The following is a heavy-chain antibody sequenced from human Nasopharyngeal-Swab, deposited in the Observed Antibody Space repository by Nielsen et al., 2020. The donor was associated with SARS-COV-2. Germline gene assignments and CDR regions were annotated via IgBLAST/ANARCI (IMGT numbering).Heavy chain of an antibody. J-gene: IGHJ4*02. CDR1: GGPISSFY. V-gene: IGHV4-59*13. CDR2: IYYSGST. Sequence: SETLSLTCTVSGGPISSFYWSWIRQPPGQGLEWIGYIYYSGSTNYNPSLKSRVTISVDTSKNQFSLKLSSVTAADTALYYCARLIVLRYFDWHYYFDYWGQGTLVTVSS. D-gene: IGHD3-9*01. CDR3: ARLIVLRYFDWHYYFDY.